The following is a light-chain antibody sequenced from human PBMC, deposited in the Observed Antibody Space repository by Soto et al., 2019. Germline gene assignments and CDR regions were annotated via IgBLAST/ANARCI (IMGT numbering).Light chain of an antibody. Sequence: QSVLTQPPSASGSPGQSVTISCTGTSSDVGGYNYVSWYQQHPGKAPKLMIYGVTKRPSGVPDRFSGSKSGNTASLTVSGLQAEDEAYYYCSSYAGSNNYVFGTGTKATVL. J-gene: IGLJ1*01. CDR3: SSYAGSNNYV. CDR2: GVT. V-gene: IGLV2-8*01. CDR1: SSDVGGYNY.